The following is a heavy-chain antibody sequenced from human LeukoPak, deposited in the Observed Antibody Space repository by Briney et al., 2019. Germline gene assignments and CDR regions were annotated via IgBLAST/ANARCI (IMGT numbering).Heavy chain of an antibody. Sequence: GASVKVSCKASGGTFSSYAISWVRQAPGQGLEWMGRIIPILGIANHAQKFQGRVTITADKSTSTAYMELSSLRSEDTAVYYCAREDCSSTSCYNGMDVWGQGTTVTVSS. CDR2: IIPILGIA. V-gene: IGHV1-69*04. D-gene: IGHD2-2*02. J-gene: IGHJ6*02. CDR1: GGTFSSYA. CDR3: AREDCSSTSCYNGMDV.